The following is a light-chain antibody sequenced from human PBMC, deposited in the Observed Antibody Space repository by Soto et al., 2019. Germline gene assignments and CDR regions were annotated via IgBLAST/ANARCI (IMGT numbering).Light chain of an antibody. CDR3: QQYNNWPWT. CDR2: GAS. J-gene: IGKJ1*01. CDR1: QSVGSN. Sequence: EITMTQSPATLSVSPGERATLSCRAGQSVGSNLAWYQQKPGQAPRLLIYGASTRPTGIPGRISASGSGTEFTLTISSLKSEDSALYFCQQYNNWPWTCGQGTKVEIK. V-gene: IGKV3-15*01.